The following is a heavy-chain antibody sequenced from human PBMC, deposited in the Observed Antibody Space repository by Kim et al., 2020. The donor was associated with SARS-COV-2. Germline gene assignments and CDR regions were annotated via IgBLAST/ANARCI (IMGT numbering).Heavy chain of an antibody. V-gene: IGHV3-43*01. Sequence: VKGRFTISRDNSENSLYLQMNSRTTEDTAFYYCAKDKNRYYDADNYCHDYWGQGTLVTVSS. J-gene: IGHJ4*02. D-gene: IGHD3-16*01. CDR3: AKDKNRYYDADNYCHDY.